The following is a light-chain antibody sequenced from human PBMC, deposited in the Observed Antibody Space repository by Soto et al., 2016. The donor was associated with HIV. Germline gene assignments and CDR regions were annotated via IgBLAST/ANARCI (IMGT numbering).Light chain of an antibody. CDR1: QSLVHSNGNTY. Sequence: DVVMTQSPLSLPVTLGQPASISCRSSQSLVHSNGNTYLTWFQQRPGQSPRRLIYKVSNRDSGVPDRFSGSGSGTDFTLKISRVEAEDIGVYYCILSRRLPRFGPGTKLEIK. CDR2: KVS. CDR3: ILSRRLPR. V-gene: IGKV2-30*02. J-gene: IGKJ2*03.